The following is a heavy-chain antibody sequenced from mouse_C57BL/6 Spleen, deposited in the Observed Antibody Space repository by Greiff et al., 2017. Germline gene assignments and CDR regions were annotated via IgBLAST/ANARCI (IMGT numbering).Heavy chain of an antibody. CDR1: GYTFTSYW. Sequence: QVQLQQPGAELVMPGASVKLSCKASGYTFTSYWMHWVKQRPGQGLAWIGEIDPSDSYTNYNQKFKGKSTLTVDKSSSTAYMQLSSLTSEDSAVYYCARYYYGSSYYAMDYWGQGTSVTVSS. CDR3: ARYYYGSSYYAMDY. D-gene: IGHD1-1*01. J-gene: IGHJ4*01. V-gene: IGHV1-69*01. CDR2: IDPSDSYT.